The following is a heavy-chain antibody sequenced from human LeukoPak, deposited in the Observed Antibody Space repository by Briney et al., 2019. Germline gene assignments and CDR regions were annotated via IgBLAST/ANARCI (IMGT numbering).Heavy chain of an antibody. Sequence: ASVKVSCKASGYTFTSYDINWVRQATGQGLEWMGWMNPKSGNTGYAQKFQGRVTMTRNTSISTAYMELSSLRSEDTAVYYCARGTGWSSGIYYYYYMDVWGKGTTVTVSS. J-gene: IGHJ6*03. CDR3: ARGTGWSSGIYYYYYMDV. CDR1: GYTFTSYD. CDR2: MNPKSGNT. V-gene: IGHV1-8*01. D-gene: IGHD6-19*01.